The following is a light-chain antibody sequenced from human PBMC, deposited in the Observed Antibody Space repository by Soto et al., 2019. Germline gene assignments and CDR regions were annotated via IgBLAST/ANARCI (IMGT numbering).Light chain of an antibody. Sequence: QAVVTQPPSASGTPGQRVTISCSGSTSNIGTNYVYWYQQLPGTAPRLLMYSTNKRPSGVPDRFSGSKSGTSAFLAITGLRSEDEATYYCAAWDDSLSGPVFGGGTKLTVL. J-gene: IGLJ2*01. V-gene: IGLV1-47*02. CDR2: STN. CDR3: AAWDDSLSGPV. CDR1: TSNIGTNY.